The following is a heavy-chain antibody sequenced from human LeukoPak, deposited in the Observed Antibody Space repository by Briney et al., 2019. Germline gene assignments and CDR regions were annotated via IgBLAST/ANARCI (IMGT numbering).Heavy chain of an antibody. V-gene: IGHV3-30*02. Sequence: PGGSLRLSCVGSGFSFSDSGMHWVRQAPGKGLEWLAFIRYDGSRKYYPDSVKGRITISRDNSKNTLYLQMSSLRAEDTAVYYCVKDRFGLQGLDSWGQGTLVTLSS. CDR1: GFSFSDSG. CDR3: VKDRFGLQGLDS. CDR2: IRYDGSRK. D-gene: IGHD3-10*01. J-gene: IGHJ4*02.